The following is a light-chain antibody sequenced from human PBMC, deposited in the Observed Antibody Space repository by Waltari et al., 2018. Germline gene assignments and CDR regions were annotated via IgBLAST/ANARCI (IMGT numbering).Light chain of an antibody. V-gene: IGKV1-39*01. Sequence: DIQMTQSPSSLSASVGDRVTITCRASQSVRRFLNWYQQKPGRAPKLLIYGAYTLQSGVPSWFSGSGSGTDFTLTIDSLQPEDFATYYCQQSDSDLTFGGGTKVESK. CDR3: QQSDSDLT. CDR2: GAY. CDR1: QSVRRF. J-gene: IGKJ4*01.